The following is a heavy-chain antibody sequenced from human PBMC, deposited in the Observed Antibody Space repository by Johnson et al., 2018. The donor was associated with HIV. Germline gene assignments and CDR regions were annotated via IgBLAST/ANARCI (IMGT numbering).Heavy chain of an antibody. CDR2: IQQDGSEK. CDR3: AKDVGNYWPDSFDI. J-gene: IGHJ3*02. CDR1: GFTCSSYA. D-gene: IGHD3-22*01. Sequence: VQLVESGGGVVQPGGSLRLSCVASGFTCSSYAMHCVRQAPGKGLEWVANIQQDGSEKNYVDSVKGRFTISRDNAKNSLYLQMNSLRDEDTAVYYCAKDVGNYWPDSFDIWGQGTMVTVSS. V-gene: IGHV3-7*01.